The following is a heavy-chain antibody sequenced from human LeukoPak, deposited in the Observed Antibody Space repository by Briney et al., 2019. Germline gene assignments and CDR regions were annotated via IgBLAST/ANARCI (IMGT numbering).Heavy chain of an antibody. CDR1: AFTFSDYS. J-gene: IGHJ4*02. CDR3: ARDRLTSGSYFFDY. V-gene: IGHV3-48*01. Sequence: GGSLRLSCAASAFTFSDYSMNWVRQAPGKGLEWISYISGRSSTIYYADSVRGRFTISRDNAKNSMCLQMNSLRAEDTAVYYCARDRLTSGSYFFDYWGQGTLVTVSS. D-gene: IGHD1-26*01. CDR2: ISGRSSTI.